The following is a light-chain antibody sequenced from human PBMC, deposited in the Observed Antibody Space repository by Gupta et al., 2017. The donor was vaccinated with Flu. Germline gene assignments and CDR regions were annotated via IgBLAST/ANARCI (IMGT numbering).Light chain of an antibody. Sequence: IVLTQSPATLSWSPGERATLSCRASQSVSSYLAWYQQKPGQAPRLLIYDASNRATGIPARFSGSGSGTDFTLTISSREPEDFAVYYCQQRSNWPPITFGQGTRLEIK. CDR1: QSVSSY. CDR2: DAS. CDR3: QQRSNWPPIT. J-gene: IGKJ5*01. V-gene: IGKV3-11*01.